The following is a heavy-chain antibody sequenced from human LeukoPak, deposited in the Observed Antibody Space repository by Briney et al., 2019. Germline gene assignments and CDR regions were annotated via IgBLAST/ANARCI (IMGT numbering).Heavy chain of an antibody. CDR2: INPNSGGT. CDR1: GYTFTGYY. J-gene: IGHJ6*04. V-gene: IGHV1-2*04. Sequence: ASVNVSCTASGYTFTGYYMHWVRQAPGQGLEWMGWINPNSGGTNYAQKFQGWVTMTRDTSISTAYMELSRLRSDDTAVYYCARDRGYCSGGSCPPAHIMDFWGKGTTVTVSS. CDR3: ARDRGYCSGGSCPPAHIMDF. D-gene: IGHD2-15*01.